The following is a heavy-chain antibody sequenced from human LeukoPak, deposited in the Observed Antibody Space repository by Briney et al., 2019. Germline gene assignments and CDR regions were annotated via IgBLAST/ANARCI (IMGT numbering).Heavy chain of an antibody. CDR1: GFTFSSYG. CDR2: ISYDGSNK. V-gene: IGHV3-30*18. CDR3: AKDLLGGDSGSYYEVGELGMDV. J-gene: IGHJ6*02. Sequence: GGSLRLSCAVSGFTFSSYGIHWVRQAPGKGLEWVAVISYDGSNKYYADSVKGRFTISRDKSKNTLYLQMNSLRAEDTAVYYCAKDLLGGDSGSYYEVGELGMDVWGQGTTVTVSS. D-gene: IGHD1-26*01.